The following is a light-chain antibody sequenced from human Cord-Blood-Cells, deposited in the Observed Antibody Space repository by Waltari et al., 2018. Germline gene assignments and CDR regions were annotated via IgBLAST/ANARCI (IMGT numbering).Light chain of an antibody. CDR2: YYSDSDK. J-gene: IGLJ2*01. Sequence: QPVLTQPPSSSASPGASARLTYTLPSDINVGSYNIYWYQQNPGSPPRYLLYYYSDSDKGQDSGVPSRFSGSKDASANTGILLISGLQSEDEADYYCMIWPSNASGVFGGGTKLTVL. CDR3: MIWPSNASGV. V-gene: IGLV5-37*01. CDR1: SDINVGSYN.